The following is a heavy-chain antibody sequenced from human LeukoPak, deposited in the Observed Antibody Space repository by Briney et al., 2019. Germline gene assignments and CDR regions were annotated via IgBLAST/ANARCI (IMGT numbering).Heavy chain of an antibody. J-gene: IGHJ6*04. V-gene: IGHV3-23*01. Sequence: PGGSLRLSCAASGFTFSSYAMSWVRQAPGKGLEWVSDISGSGSSTYYADSVKGRFTISRDNSKNTLYLQMNSLRAEDTAVYYCAKDHSLYYDSSGYYPGMDVWGKGTTVTISS. CDR1: GFTFSSYA. CDR2: ISGSGSST. CDR3: AKDHSLYYDSSGYYPGMDV. D-gene: IGHD3-22*01.